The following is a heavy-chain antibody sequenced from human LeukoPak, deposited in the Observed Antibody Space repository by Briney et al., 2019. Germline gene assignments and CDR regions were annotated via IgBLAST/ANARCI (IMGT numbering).Heavy chain of an antibody. CDR3: ARRVAAAGTPFDY. CDR1: GYSITSYW. V-gene: IGHV5-51*01. D-gene: IGHD6-13*01. CDR2: IYPGDSDT. J-gene: IGHJ4*02. Sequence: GESLKISCKGSGYSITSYWIGWVRQMPGKRLEWMGIIYPGDSDTRYSPSFQGQVTISADKSISTAYLQWSSLKASDTAMYYCARRVAAAGTPFDYWAREPWSPSPQ.